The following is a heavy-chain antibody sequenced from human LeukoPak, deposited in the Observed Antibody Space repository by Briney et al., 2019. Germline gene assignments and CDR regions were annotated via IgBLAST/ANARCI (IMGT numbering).Heavy chain of an antibody. CDR2: IYPGDSDT. CDR3: ARRRAVAGNDAEYFGY. J-gene: IGHJ4*02. Sequence: GESLKISCKGSGYSFTSYWIGWVRQMPGKGLEWMGIIYPGDSDTRYSPSFQGQVTISADKSISTAYLQWSSLKASDTAMYYCARRRAVAGNDAEYFGYWGQGTLVTVSS. V-gene: IGHV5-51*01. D-gene: IGHD6-19*01. CDR1: GYSFTSYW.